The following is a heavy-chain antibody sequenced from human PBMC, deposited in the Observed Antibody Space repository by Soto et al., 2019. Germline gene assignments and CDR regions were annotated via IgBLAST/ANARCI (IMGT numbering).Heavy chain of an antibody. CDR3: AKVLSSGSYSGALEY. J-gene: IGHJ4*02. V-gene: IGHV3-23*01. Sequence: GGSLRLSCVASGFSIASFAMSWVRQAPGKGLEWASAISASGGSTYADSVKGRFTISRDNSKNTLYLQMNSLRVEDTAVYYCAKVLSSGSYSGALEYWGQGALVTVSS. CDR1: GFSIASFA. D-gene: IGHD1-26*01. CDR2: ISASGGST.